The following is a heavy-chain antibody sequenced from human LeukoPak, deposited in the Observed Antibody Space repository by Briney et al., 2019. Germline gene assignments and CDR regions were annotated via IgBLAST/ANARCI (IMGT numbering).Heavy chain of an antibody. CDR3: ARDVTLGNFDY. D-gene: IGHD3-16*01. Sequence: GGSLRLSCGASGFTFSSYEMNWVRQAPGKGLEWVSSISSSSSYIYYADSVKGRFTISRDNAKNSLYLQMNSLRAEDTAVYYCARDVTLGNFDYWGQGILVIVSS. CDR2: ISSSSSYI. J-gene: IGHJ4*02. CDR1: GFTFSSYE. V-gene: IGHV3-21*01.